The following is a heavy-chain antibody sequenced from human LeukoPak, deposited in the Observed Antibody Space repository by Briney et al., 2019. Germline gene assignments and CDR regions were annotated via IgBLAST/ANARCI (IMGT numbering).Heavy chain of an antibody. D-gene: IGHD5-18*01. CDR2: INPDSGGT. CDR1: GYTFTGYY. J-gene: IGHJ6*03. Sequence: ASVKVSCKASGYTFTGYYMHWVRQAPGQGLEWMGWINPDSGGTNYAQNFQGRVTMTRDTSISTAYMELSRLRSDDTAVYYCARADTAMAYYYYYYMDVWGKGTTVTISS. CDR3: ARADTAMAYYYYYYMDV. V-gene: IGHV1-2*02.